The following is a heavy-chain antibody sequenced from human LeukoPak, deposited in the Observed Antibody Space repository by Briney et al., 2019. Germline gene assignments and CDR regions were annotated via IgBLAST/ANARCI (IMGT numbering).Heavy chain of an antibody. D-gene: IGHD2-15*01. CDR1: GFTVSRNN. Sequence: GRSLRLSCAASGFTVSRNNMTWVCHTPGKGLEWGSVIYTGGSTYYADSVKGRFTISRDNSKNTLFLQMNSLRAEDTAVYYCARDLCSGDSGSDNWGQGTLVTVSS. CDR2: IYTGGST. J-gene: IGHJ4*02. CDR3: ARDLCSGDSGSDN. V-gene: IGHV3-53*01.